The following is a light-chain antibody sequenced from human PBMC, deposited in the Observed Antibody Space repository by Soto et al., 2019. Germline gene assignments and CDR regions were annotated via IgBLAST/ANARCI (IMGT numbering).Light chain of an antibody. CDR3: QQYGSSPT. CDR2: GAS. V-gene: IGKV3-20*01. Sequence: EVVLTKSTGTLSLSPGERATLSCRASQSVSSSYLAWYQQKPGQAPRLLIYGASSRATGIPDRFSGSGSGTDFTLTISRLEPEDFAVYYCQQYGSSPTFGQGSKVDIK. J-gene: IGKJ1*01. CDR1: QSVSSSY.